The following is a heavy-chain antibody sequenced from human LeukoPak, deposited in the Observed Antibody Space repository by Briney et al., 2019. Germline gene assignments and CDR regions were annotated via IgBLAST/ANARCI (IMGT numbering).Heavy chain of an antibody. Sequence: GGSLRLSCAASGFTFSSYAMSWVRQAPGKGLEWVSAISGSGGSTYYADSVKGRFPISRDNSKNTLYLQMNSLRAEDTAVYYCAKDPDSRIAVAGPYYFDYWGQGTLVTVSS. J-gene: IGHJ4*02. CDR3: AKDPDSRIAVAGPYYFDY. CDR2: ISGSGGST. D-gene: IGHD6-19*01. CDR1: GFTFSSYA. V-gene: IGHV3-23*01.